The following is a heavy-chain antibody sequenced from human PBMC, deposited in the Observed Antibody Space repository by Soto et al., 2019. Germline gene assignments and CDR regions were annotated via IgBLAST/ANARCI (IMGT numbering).Heavy chain of an antibody. CDR3: ARTQTNDY. Sequence: QVQLVQSGAEVKKPGASVKVSCKASGYTFTGYYIHWVRQAPGQGLEWMGWINTNSGGTNYAQKFQGRVTMTRDTSISTAYMELGRLTSDDTAVYYCARTQTNDYWGQGTLVTVSS. J-gene: IGHJ4*02. CDR1: GYTFTGYY. CDR2: INTNSGGT. V-gene: IGHV1-2*02.